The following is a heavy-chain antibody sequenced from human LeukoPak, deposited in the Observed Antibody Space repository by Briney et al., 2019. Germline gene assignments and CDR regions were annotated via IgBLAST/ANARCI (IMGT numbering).Heavy chain of an antibody. CDR2: INHSGST. D-gene: IGHD2-15*01. CDR1: GGSFSGYY. V-gene: IGHV4-34*01. CDR3: ARDVADY. Sequence: KPSETLSLTCAVYGGSFSGYYWSWIRQPPGKGLEWIGEINHSGSTNYNPSLKSRVTISVDTSKNQFSLKLSSVTAADTAVYYCARDVADYWGQGTLVTVSS. J-gene: IGHJ4*02.